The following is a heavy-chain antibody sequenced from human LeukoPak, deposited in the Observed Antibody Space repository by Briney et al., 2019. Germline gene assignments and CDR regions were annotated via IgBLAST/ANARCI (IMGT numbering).Heavy chain of an antibody. Sequence: SETLSLTCTVSGGSISSYYWSWIRQPPGKGLEWIGYIYYSGSTNYNPSLKSRVTISVDTSKNQFSLKLSSVTAADTAVYYCATEGGIVATTRAMDYWGQGTLVTVSS. CDR1: GGSISSYY. J-gene: IGHJ4*02. V-gene: IGHV4-59*12. CDR2: IYYSGST. CDR3: ATEGGIVATTRAMDY. D-gene: IGHD5-12*01.